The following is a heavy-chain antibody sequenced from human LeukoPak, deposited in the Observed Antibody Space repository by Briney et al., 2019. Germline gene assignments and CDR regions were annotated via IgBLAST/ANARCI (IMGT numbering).Heavy chain of an antibody. Sequence: ASVKVSCKGSGYTXTGYYMHWVRQAPGQGLEWMGWINPISGTTNYAQKLQGRVTVTRDTSISTVYMELSRLESDDTAVYYCVRDLMTTPTWDFDYWGQGTLVTVAS. V-gene: IGHV1-2*02. D-gene: IGHD3-16*01. J-gene: IGHJ4*02. CDR3: VRDLMTTPTWDFDY. CDR2: INPISGTT. CDR1: GYTXTGYY.